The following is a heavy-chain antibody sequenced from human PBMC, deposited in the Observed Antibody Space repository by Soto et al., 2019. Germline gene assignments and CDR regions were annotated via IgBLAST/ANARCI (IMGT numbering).Heavy chain of an antibody. D-gene: IGHD2-21*01. V-gene: IGHV3-21*01. J-gene: IGHJ5*01. CDR1: GFTVNTYD. CDR2: ITTSSAYI. Sequence: EVQLVESGGGLVKPGGSLRLSCAASGFTVNTYDMNWVRQAPGKGLEWVSSITTSSAYIYYADSLKGRITISRDNAKNSLFLQMNSLRAEDTAVYYCVRSGTARLLRHSWFDSWGQGTLVTVSS. CDR3: VRSGTARLLRHSWFDS.